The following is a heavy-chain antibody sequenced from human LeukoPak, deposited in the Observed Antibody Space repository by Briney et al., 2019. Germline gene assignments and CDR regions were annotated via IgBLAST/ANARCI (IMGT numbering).Heavy chain of an antibody. Sequence: SETLSLTCTVSGYSISSGHYWAWIRQSPEKGLEWIACMFHSGSTYYNPSLKSRVTTSADTSKNEFSLKLSSVTAADTAVYYCATTTIRLGYWGQGTLVTVSS. CDR3: ATTTIRLGY. CDR1: GYSISSGHY. CDR2: MFHSGST. D-gene: IGHD1-26*01. J-gene: IGHJ4*02. V-gene: IGHV4-38-2*02.